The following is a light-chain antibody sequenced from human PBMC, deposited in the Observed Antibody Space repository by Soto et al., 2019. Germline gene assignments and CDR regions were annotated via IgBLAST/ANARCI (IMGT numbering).Light chain of an antibody. Sequence: NFMLTQPHSVSESPGKTVTISCTRSSGSIASSYVQWYRQRPGSAPTTVIYDDDQRPSGVPDRFSGSIDISSNSASLTISGLKTEDEADYYCQSYETSSWVFGGGTKVTVL. V-gene: IGLV6-57*04. CDR3: QSYETSSWV. J-gene: IGLJ3*02. CDR2: DDD. CDR1: SGSIASSY.